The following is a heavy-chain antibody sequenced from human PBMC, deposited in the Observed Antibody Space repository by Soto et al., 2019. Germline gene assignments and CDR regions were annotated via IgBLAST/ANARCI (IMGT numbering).Heavy chain of an antibody. CDR3: VREGYWSLDY. D-gene: IGHD1-1*01. V-gene: IGHV3-74*03. CDR1: GFTFTSPW. J-gene: IGHJ4*02. CDR2: LNGDGSDK. Sequence: EVQLVESGGGLVQPGGSLRLSCAASGFTFTSPWMHWVRQAPGKGLEWVSRLNGDGSDKQYAGSAKGRFTISRDNAKNTLYLQMNSLRAEDTAVYYCVREGYWSLDYWGQGTLVTVSS.